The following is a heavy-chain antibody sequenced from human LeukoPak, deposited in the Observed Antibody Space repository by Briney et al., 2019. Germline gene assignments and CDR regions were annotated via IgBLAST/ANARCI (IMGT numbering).Heavy chain of an antibody. CDR3: ARDLGGTNYYHYYGMDV. D-gene: IGHD1-26*01. CDR2: IKQDGSEK. Sequence: PGGSLRLSCAASGFTFSSYWMSWVRQAPGKGLEWVANIKQDGSEKYYVDSVKGRFTISRDNAKNSLYLQMNSLRVEDTTVYFCARDLGGTNYYHYYGMDVWGQGTTVTVSS. V-gene: IGHV3-7*01. J-gene: IGHJ6*02. CDR1: GFTFSSYW.